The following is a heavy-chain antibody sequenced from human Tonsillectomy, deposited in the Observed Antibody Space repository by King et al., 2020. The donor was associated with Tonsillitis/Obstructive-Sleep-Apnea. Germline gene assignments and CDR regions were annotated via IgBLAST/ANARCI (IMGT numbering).Heavy chain of an antibody. Sequence: VQLVESGGGLVQPGRSLRLSCAASGFTFDDYAMHWVRQAPGKGLEWVSGISWNSGSIGYADSVKGRFTISRDNAKNSLYLQMNSLRAEDTALYYCAKDISFDWLGEGLGDYWGQGTLVTVSS. CDR1: GFTFDDYA. J-gene: IGHJ4*02. CDR2: ISWNSGSI. CDR3: AKDISFDWLGEGLGDY. V-gene: IGHV3-9*01. D-gene: IGHD3-9*01.